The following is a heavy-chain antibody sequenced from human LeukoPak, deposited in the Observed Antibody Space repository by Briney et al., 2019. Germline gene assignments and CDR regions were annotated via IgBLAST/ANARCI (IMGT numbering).Heavy chain of an antibody. J-gene: IGHJ5*02. CDR3: ARAEMATTQYGVLSWFDP. CDR1: GGSISGYY. D-gene: IGHD5-24*01. CDR2: IYYSGST. V-gene: IGHV4-59*01. Sequence: PSETLSVTCTVSGGSISGYYWSWIRQPPGKGVEWIGYIYYSGSTNYNPSLKSRVTISVDTSKNQFSLKLSSVTAADTAVYYCARAEMATTQYGVLSWFDPWGQGTLVTVSS.